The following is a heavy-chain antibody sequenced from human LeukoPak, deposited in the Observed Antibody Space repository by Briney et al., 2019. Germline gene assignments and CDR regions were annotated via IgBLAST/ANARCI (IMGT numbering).Heavy chain of an antibody. J-gene: IGHJ4*02. D-gene: IGHD2-15*01. CDR2: ISGSGGST. CDR1: GFTFSSYA. V-gene: IGHV3-23*01. Sequence: PSGGSLRLSCAASGFTFSSYAMSWVRQAPGKGLEWVPAISGSGGSTYYADSVKGRFTISRDNSKNTLYLQMNSLRAEDTAVYYCAKDPIVVVVAATRQNYWGQGTLVTVSS. CDR3: AKDPIVVVVAATRQNY.